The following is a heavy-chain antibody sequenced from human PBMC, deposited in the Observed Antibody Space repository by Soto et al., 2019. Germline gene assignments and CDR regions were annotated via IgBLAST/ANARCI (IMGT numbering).Heavy chain of an antibody. CDR2: ISGSGGST. CDR1: GFTFSSYA. D-gene: IGHD3-16*01. Sequence: GGSLRLSCAASGFTFSSYAMSWVRQAPGKGLEWVSAISGSGGSTYYADSVKGRFTISRDNSKNTLYLQMNSLRAEDTAVYYCAKDLIRTPYDYIWGSPNPLTNYWGQGTLVTVSS. CDR3: AKDLIRTPYDYIWGSPNPLTNY. V-gene: IGHV3-23*01. J-gene: IGHJ4*02.